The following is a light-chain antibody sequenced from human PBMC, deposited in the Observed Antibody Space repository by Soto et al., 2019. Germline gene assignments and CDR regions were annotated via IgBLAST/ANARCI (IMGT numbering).Light chain of an antibody. Sequence: EIVMTQSPATLSVSPGEGATLSCRASQSVSSKLAWYQKKHGQAPKLLIYGASTRATGIPARFSGSGSGTELTIIISSLKSEDSEVYYCQQYKSWLWTFGQGTKVDIK. CDR1: QSVSSK. CDR3: QQYKSWLWT. J-gene: IGKJ1*01. V-gene: IGKV3-15*01. CDR2: GAS.